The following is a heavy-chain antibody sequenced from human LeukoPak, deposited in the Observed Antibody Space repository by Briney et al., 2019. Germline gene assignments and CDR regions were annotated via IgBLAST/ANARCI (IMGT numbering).Heavy chain of an antibody. D-gene: IGHD4-17*01. CDR3: VKSPYGDDNRRFDY. J-gene: IGHJ4*02. CDR1: GFTFSSYA. Sequence: GGSLRLSCSASGFTFSSYAMHWVRQAPGKGLEYVSAISSNGGSTYYADSVKGRITISRDNSKKMLYLQMSSLRAEDTAVYYCVKSPYGDDNRRFDYWGQGTLVTVSS. CDR2: ISSNGGST. V-gene: IGHV3-64D*06.